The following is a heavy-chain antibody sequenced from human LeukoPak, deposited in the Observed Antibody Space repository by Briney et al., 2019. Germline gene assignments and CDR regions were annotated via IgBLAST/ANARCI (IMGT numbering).Heavy chain of an antibody. V-gene: IGHV3-49*04. D-gene: IGHD5-12*01. CDR1: GFTFGDYA. CDR2: IRSKAYGGTT. CDR3: TRSQAYSGYAEGFDY. Sequence: GRSLRLSYTASGFTFGDYAMSWVRQAPGKGLEWVGFIRSKAYGGTTEYAASVNGRFTISRDDSKSITYLQMNSLKTEDTAVYYCTRSQAYSGYAEGFDYWGQGTLVTVSS. J-gene: IGHJ4*02.